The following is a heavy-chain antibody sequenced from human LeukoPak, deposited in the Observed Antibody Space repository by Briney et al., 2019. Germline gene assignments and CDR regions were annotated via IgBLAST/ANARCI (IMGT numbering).Heavy chain of an antibody. CDR3: ARGGSVVTPGDAFDI. CDR1: GGTFSSYA. Sequence: VASVKVSCKASGGTFSSYAISWVRQAPGQGLEWMGGIIPIFGTANYAQKFQGRVTITADKSTSTAYMELSSLRSEDTAVYYCARGGSVVTPGDAFDIWGQGTMVTVSS. D-gene: IGHD4-23*01. V-gene: IGHV1-69*06. CDR2: IIPIFGTA. J-gene: IGHJ3*02.